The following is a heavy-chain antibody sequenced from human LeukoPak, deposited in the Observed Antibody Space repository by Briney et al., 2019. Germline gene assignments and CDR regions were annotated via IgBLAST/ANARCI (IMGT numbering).Heavy chain of an antibody. D-gene: IGHD3-3*01. J-gene: IGHJ4*02. V-gene: IGHV3-7*01. CDR1: GFTFIGYG. CDR3: ASAYASYDFWSGYENFDF. CDR2: IRQDGGEK. Sequence: GVSLRLSCAASGFTFIGYGMNWVRQAPGKGLEWVASIRQDGGEKKYVDSVKGRFTISRDLAQNSLFLQMNSLRAEDTAVYYCASAYASYDFWSGYENFDFWGQGTLVTVSS.